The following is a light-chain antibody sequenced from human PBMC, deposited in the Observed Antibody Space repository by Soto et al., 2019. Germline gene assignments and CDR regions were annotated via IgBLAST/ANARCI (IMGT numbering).Light chain of an antibody. V-gene: IGKV3-15*01. CDR1: QSARSN. Sequence: IVLTQSPGTLSLSPGESATLSCRASQSARSNLAWYQQRPGQAPRLLIYDASTRATDIPARFSGSGSGTDFTLTITSLQSEEFAVYYCQHYNNWPTFGLGTKVEIK. CDR2: DAS. CDR3: QHYNNWPT. J-gene: IGKJ1*01.